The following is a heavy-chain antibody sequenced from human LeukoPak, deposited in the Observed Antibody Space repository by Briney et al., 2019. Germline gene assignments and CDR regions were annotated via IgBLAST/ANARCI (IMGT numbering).Heavy chain of an antibody. CDR2: ICYDGSIK. CDR1: GFTFSNYG. D-gene: IGHD2-15*01. Sequence: GGSLRLSCAASGFTFSNYGMHWVRQAPAKGLEWGAVICYDGSIKYYADSVKGRFSISRDNSKNTLYLQMNSLRAEDTAVYYCARYCSGGTCKLGYYYYGMDVWGQGTTVSVSS. CDR3: ARYCSGGTCKLGYYYYGMDV. J-gene: IGHJ6*02. V-gene: IGHV3-33*01.